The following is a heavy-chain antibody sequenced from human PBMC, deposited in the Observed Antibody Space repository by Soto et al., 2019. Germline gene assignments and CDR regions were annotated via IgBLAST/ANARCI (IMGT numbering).Heavy chain of an antibody. Sequence: QPGGSLRLSSAASGFTFSSYAMSWVRQAPGKGLEWVSAISGSGGSTYYADSVKGRFTISRDNSKNTLYLQMNSLRAEDTAVYYCAKGLNYYYYYMDVWGKGTTVTVSS. CDR3: AKGLNYYYYYMDV. CDR1: GFTFSSYA. J-gene: IGHJ6*03. CDR2: ISGSGGST. V-gene: IGHV3-23*01.